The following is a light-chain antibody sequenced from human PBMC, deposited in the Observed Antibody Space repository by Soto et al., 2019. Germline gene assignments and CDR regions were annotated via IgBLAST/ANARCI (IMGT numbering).Light chain of an antibody. V-gene: IGKV1-33*01. CDR3: QQYDSFPIS. CDR1: HDISNF. CDR2: DAS. J-gene: IGKJ5*01. Sequence: DIQMTQSPSSLSASVGDTVSITCQATHDISNFLNWYQQRPGKAPRLLIYDASNLQTGVPSRFSGSGSGTDFTFSISNLQPEDLATYYCQQYDSFPISFGQGTRLEI.